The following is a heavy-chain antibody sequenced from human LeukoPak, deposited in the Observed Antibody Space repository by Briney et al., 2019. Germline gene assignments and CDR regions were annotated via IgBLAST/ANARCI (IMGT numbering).Heavy chain of an antibody. V-gene: IGHV7-4-1*02. CDR2: INTNTGNP. Sequence: GASVNVSCNASGYTFTIYSLNCGRLVPGPWLEWMGWINTNTGNPTYAQGFTGRFVFSLDTSVSTAYLQISSLKAEDTAVYYCARSNGGGWFDPWGQGTLVTVSS. CDR1: GYTFTIYS. J-gene: IGHJ5*02. CDR3: ARSNGGGWFDP. D-gene: IGHD2-15*01.